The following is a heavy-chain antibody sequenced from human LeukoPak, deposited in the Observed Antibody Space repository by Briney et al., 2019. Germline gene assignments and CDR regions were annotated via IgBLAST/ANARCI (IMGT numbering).Heavy chain of an antibody. Sequence: ASVKVSCKASGYTFTGYYMHWVRQAPGQGLEWMGRINPNSGGTNYAQKFRGRVTMTRDTSISTAYMELSRLRSDDTAVYYCAREQIKNRIAAPPGGYWGQGTLVTVSS. V-gene: IGHV1-2*06. CDR1: GYTFTGYY. CDR2: INPNSGGT. D-gene: IGHD6-25*01. CDR3: AREQIKNRIAAPPGGY. J-gene: IGHJ4*02.